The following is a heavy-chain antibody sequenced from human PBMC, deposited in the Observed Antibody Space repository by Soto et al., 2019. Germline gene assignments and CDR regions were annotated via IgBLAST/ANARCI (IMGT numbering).Heavy chain of an antibody. J-gene: IGHJ3*02. CDR3: ARGPELKKDLGYCSGGSCYSIGDAFDI. D-gene: IGHD2-15*01. CDR1: GGSFSGYY. CDR2: INHSGST. V-gene: IGHV4-34*01. Sequence: QVQLQQWGAGLLKPSETLSLTCAVYGGSFSGYYWSWIRQPPGKVLEWIGEINHSGSTNYNPSLKSRVPISVDTSKNQFSLKLSSVTAADTAVYYCARGPELKKDLGYCSGGSCYSIGDAFDIWGQGTMVTVSS.